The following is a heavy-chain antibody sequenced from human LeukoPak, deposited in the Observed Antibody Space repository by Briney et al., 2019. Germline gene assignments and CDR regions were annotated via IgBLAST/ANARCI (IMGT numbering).Heavy chain of an antibody. D-gene: IGHD6-19*01. CDR2: IYSGGST. CDR1: GFTVSSNY. V-gene: IGHV3-53*04. Sequence: PGGSLRLSCAASGFTVSSNYMSWVRQAPGKGLEWVSVIYSGGSTYYADSVRGRFTISRHNSKNTLYLQMNSLRAEDTAVYYCARGRQWLVLDAFDIWGQGTMVTVSS. CDR3: ARGRQWLVLDAFDI. J-gene: IGHJ3*02.